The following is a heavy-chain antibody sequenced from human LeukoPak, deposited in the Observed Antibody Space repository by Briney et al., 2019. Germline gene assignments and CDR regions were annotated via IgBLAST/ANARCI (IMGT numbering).Heavy chain of an antibody. V-gene: IGHV3-7*01. Sequence: GGSLRLSCAASGFTFSSYWMSWVRQAPGKGLEWVANIKQDGSEKYYVDSVKGRFTISRDNAKNSLYLQMNSLRAEDTAVYYCARGNWWGSPPAAYFDYWGQGTLVTVSS. CDR1: GFTFSSYW. CDR2: IKQDGSEK. D-gene: IGHD2-2*01. CDR3: ARGNWWGSPPAAYFDY. J-gene: IGHJ4*02.